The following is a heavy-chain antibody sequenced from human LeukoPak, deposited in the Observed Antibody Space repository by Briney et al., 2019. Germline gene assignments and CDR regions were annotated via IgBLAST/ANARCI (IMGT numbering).Heavy chain of an antibody. Sequence: PGGSLRLSCAASGFTFSSYAMSWVRQAPGKGLERVSAISGSGGSTYYADSVKGRFTISRDNSKNTLYLQMNSLRAEDTAVYYCAKGERRNSSTHLPFDYWGQGTLVTVSS. CDR2: ISGSGGST. V-gene: IGHV3-23*01. CDR3: AKGERRNSSTHLPFDY. J-gene: IGHJ4*02. D-gene: IGHD6-19*01. CDR1: GFTFSSYA.